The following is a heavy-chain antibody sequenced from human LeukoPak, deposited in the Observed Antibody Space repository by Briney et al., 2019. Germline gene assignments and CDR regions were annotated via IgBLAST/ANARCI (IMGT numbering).Heavy chain of an antibody. CDR1: GGSISSSSYY. J-gene: IGHJ4*02. CDR2: IYYSGST. V-gene: IGHV4-39*07. D-gene: IGHD3-22*01. CDR3: ARVPSPSTYYYDSSGLEFDY. Sequence: SETLSLTCTVSGGSISSSSYYWGWIRQPPGKGLEWIGNIYYSGSTYYNPSLKSRVTISVDTSENQFSLKLSSVTAADTAVYYCARVPSPSTYYYDSSGLEFDYWGQGTLVTVSS.